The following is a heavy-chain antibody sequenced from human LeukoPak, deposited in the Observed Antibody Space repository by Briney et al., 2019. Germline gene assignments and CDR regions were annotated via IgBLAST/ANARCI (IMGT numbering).Heavy chain of an antibody. CDR2: ISSSSSYI. CDR3: ARYSGSDLFY. D-gene: IGHD1-26*01. J-gene: IGHJ4*02. Sequence: KPGGSLRLSCAASGFTLSRYSMNWVRQAPGKGLEWVSSISSSSSYIYYADSVKGRFTISRDNAKNSLSLQMNSLRAEDTAVYYCARYSGSDLFYSGQRTLVTVSS. CDR1: GFTLSRYS. V-gene: IGHV3-21*01.